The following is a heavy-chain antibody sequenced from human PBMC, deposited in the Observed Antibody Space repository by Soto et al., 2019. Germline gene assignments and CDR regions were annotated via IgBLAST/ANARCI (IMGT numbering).Heavy chain of an antibody. D-gene: IGHD2-15*01. J-gene: IGHJ4*02. V-gene: IGHV1-3*01. Sequence: ASVKVSCKATGYSFSSYDIYWVRQAPGQRLEWMGGINGGNGNTKYSQKFQGRVTITRDTSATTAYMELSSLRSEDTAIYYCARAGYCSDSNCYSAYWGQGTLVTVSS. CDR2: INGGNGNT. CDR1: GYSFSSYD. CDR3: ARAGYCSDSNCYSAY.